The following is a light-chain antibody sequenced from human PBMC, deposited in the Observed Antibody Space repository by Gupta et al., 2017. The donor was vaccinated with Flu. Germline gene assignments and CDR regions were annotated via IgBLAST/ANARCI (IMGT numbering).Light chain of an antibody. J-gene: IGLJ1*01. CDR1: NIGSKS. V-gene: IGLV3-21*03. Sequence: SYVLTQPPSVSVAPGKAARITCERYNIGSKSVHWYQLRPGQAPALVIYDDSDRPSRIPERFSGSNSGNTATLTISRVEAEDEADYYCQVWESDTDQYVFGTGTTVTVL. CDR2: DDS. CDR3: QVWESDTDQYV.